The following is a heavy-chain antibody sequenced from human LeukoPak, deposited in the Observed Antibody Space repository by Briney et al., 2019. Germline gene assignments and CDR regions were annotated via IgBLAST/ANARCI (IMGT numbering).Heavy chain of an antibody. V-gene: IGHV3-23*01. J-gene: IGHJ3*02. D-gene: IGHD3-22*01. CDR3: SNMTYDSTAHI. CDR1: GFTFSSYA. Sequence: PGGSLRLSCAASGFTFSSYAMSWVRQAPGKGLEWVSTIRDSGGSTCYADSVKGRFTISRDNSKNTLYLQMNSLRAEDTAVYYCSNMTYDSTAHIRGYGTMVTVSS. CDR2: IRDSGGST.